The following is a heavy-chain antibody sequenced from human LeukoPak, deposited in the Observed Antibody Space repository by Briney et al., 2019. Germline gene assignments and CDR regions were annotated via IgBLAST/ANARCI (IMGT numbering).Heavy chain of an antibody. V-gene: IGHV3-64*01. CDR2: ISSNGGST. CDR1: GFTFSSYA. CDR3: ARGRRAVAGGINWFDP. J-gene: IGHJ5*02. Sequence: GGSLRLSCAASGFTFSSYAMHWVRQAPGKGLEYVSAISSNGGSTYYANSVKGRFTISRDNSKNTLYLQMGSLRAEDMAVYYCARGRRAVAGGINWFDPWGQGTLVTVSS. D-gene: IGHD6-19*01.